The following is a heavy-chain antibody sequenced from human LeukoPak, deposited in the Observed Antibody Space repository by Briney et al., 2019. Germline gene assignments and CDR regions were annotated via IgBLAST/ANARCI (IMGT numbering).Heavy chain of an antibody. Sequence: SETLSLTCTVSGGSISSSSYYWGWIRQPPGKGLEWIGSIYYSGSTYYNPSLKSRVTISVDTSKNQFSLKLSSVTAADTAVYYCARQGAGRYYFDYWGQGTLITVSS. CDR1: GGSISSSSYY. J-gene: IGHJ4*02. D-gene: IGHD1-26*01. CDR3: ARQGAGRYYFDY. V-gene: IGHV4-39*01. CDR2: IYYSGST.